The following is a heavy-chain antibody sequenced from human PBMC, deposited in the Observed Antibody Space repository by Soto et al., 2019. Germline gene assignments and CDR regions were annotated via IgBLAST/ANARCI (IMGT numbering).Heavy chain of an antibody. D-gene: IGHD6-19*01. J-gene: IGHJ4*02. CDR3: ARMDGRTSYSSGWFPFDY. CDR2: IIPILGIA. CDR1: GGTFSSYT. V-gene: IGHV1-69*02. Sequence: SVKVSCKASGGTFSSYTISWVRQAPGQGLEWMGRIIPILGIANYAQKFQGRVTITADKSTSTAYMELSSLRSEDTAVFYCARMDGRTSYSSGWFPFDYWGQGTLVTVSS.